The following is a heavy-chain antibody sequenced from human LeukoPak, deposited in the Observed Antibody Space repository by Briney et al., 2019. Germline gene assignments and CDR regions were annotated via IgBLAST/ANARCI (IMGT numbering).Heavy chain of an antibody. CDR3: ARTVGRGPGGHFDY. CDR1: GFSYRGYY. D-gene: IGHD4-23*01. Sequence: GGSLRLSCAASGFSYRGYYMSWIRQAPGKGLEWVAYISDSGSYTNYADSVRGRFTISRDNAKKSLFLQMIDLRPEDAAVYYCARTVGRGPGGHFDYWGQGALVTVSS. J-gene: IGHJ4*02. CDR2: ISDSGSYT. V-gene: IGHV3-11*03.